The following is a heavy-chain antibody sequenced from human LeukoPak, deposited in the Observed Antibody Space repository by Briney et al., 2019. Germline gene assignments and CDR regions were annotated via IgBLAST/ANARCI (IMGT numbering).Heavy chain of an antibody. CDR2: IGGSGDKT. V-gene: IGHV3-23*01. D-gene: IGHD6-19*01. CDR3: VRRGDASSGWGDHDY. Sequence: GRSLRLSCVASGFTFNRNAISWVRQAPGKGLEWVSTIGGSGDKTFYADSVKGRFTISRDNSKNMLHLQMSSLTGEDTALYYCVRRGDASSGWGDHDYWGQGALVTVSS. J-gene: IGHJ4*02. CDR1: GFTFNRNA.